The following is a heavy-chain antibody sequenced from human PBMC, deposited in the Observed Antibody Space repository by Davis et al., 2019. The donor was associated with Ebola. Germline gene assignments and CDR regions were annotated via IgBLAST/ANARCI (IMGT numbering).Heavy chain of an antibody. V-gene: IGHV3-48*01. CDR3: ARGPPTWIQLWFHFDY. J-gene: IGHJ4*02. Sequence: GESLKISCAASGFTFSSYSMNWVRQAPGKGLEWVSYISSGSSTIYYADSVEGRFTISRDNAKNSVFLQMNSLRAEDTAVYYCARGPPTWIQLWFHFDYWGQGTLVTVSS. CDR2: ISSGSSTI. CDR1: GFTFSSYS. D-gene: IGHD5-18*01.